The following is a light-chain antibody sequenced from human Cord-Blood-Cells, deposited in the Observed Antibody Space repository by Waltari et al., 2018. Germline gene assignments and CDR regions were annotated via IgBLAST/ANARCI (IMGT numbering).Light chain of an antibody. CDR1: HGISSY. J-gene: IGKJ2*01. CDR2: AAS. Sequence: IQLTQSPSSLSASVGDRVTITCRASHGISSYLAWYQQKQGKAPKLLIYAASTLQSGVPSRFSGSGSGTDFTLTISSLQPEDFATYYCQQLNSYPHTFGQGTKLEIK. CDR3: QQLNSYPHT. V-gene: IGKV1-9*01.